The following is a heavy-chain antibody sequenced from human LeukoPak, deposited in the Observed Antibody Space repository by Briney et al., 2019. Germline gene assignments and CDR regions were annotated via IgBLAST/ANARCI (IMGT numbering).Heavy chain of an antibody. J-gene: IGHJ6*03. CDR1: GGTFSSYA. D-gene: IGHD2-2*01. CDR3: ASKDIVVVPAAVSTVYYYYMDV. CDR2: IIPIFGTA. V-gene: IGHV1-69*13. Sequence: SVKVSCEASGGTFSSYAISWVRQAPGQGLEWMGGIIPIFGTANYAQKFQGRVTITADESTSTAYMELSSLRSEDTAVYYCASKDIVVVPAAVSTVYYYYMDVWGKGTTVTVSS.